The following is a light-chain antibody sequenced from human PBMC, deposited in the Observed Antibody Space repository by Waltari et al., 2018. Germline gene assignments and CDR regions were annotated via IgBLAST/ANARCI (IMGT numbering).Light chain of an antibody. J-gene: IGLJ2*01. Sequence: YVLTQPPSVSVAPGQTARITCGGNNLGAKWGHWYQQKSGQAPILVVYEDDDRPSGIPERFSGSNSGKTATLTISRVEVADEADFYCQVWDSDGDRVVFGGGTKLTVL. CDR2: EDD. V-gene: IGLV3-21*02. CDR1: NLGAKW. CDR3: QVWDSDGDRVV.